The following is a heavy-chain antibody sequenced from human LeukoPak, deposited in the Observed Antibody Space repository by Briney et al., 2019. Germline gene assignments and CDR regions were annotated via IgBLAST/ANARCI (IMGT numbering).Heavy chain of an antibody. V-gene: IGHV4-31*03. Sequence: PSETLSLTCTVSGGSINNGGYYWSWIRQHPGKGLEWIGYIYYSGSSYYNPSLRSRVTISVDTSKNHFSLKLSSVTAADTAVYYCARVVVPAAIGIGNWFDPWGQGTLVTVSS. CDR3: ARVVVPAAIGIGNWFDP. CDR1: GGSINNGGYY. D-gene: IGHD2-2*02. J-gene: IGHJ5*02. CDR2: IYYSGSS.